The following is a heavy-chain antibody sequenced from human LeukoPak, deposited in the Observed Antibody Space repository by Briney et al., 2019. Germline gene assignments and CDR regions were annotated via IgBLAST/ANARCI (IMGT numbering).Heavy chain of an antibody. CDR3: ATYVSGTPNWFDP. J-gene: IGHJ5*02. D-gene: IGHD3-10*01. CDR1: GGSITGYY. CDR2: IFSSGST. Sequence: SETLSLTCTVSGGSITGYYWSWIRQPPGKGLEWLGYIFSSGSTKYNPSLQSRVTISVDTSKNQFSLKLNSVTAADTAVYYCATYVSGTPNWFDPWGQGTLVTVSS. V-gene: IGHV4-59*01.